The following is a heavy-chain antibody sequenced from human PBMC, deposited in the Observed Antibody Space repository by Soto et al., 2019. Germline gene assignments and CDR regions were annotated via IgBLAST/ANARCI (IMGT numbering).Heavy chain of an antibody. J-gene: IGHJ5*02. CDR1: GASLSGYD. Sequence: SETLSLTCNVSGASLSGYDWSWIRQPPGKGLEWMGRIYATGSTDYTTSLKSRSTMSVDMSKKQFSLTLRSVPAADTAIYYCVRDGTKNLRDRFDPWGRGILVTISS. D-gene: IGHD1-1*01. CDR2: IYATGST. V-gene: IGHV4-4*07. CDR3: VRDGTKNLRDRFDP.